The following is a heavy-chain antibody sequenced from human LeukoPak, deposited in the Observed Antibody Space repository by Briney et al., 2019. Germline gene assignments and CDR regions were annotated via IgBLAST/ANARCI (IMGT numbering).Heavy chain of an antibody. CDR2: MNPNSGNT. Sequence: ASVKVSCKASGYTFTSYDINWVRQATGQGLEWMGWMNPNSGNTGYAQKFQGRVTMTRNTSISTAYMELSSLRSEDTAVYYCARALGGYCSGGSCYSPVWFDPWGQGTLVTVSS. V-gene: IGHV1-8*01. CDR1: GYTFTSYD. CDR3: ARALGGYCSGGSCYSPVWFDP. D-gene: IGHD2-15*01. J-gene: IGHJ5*02.